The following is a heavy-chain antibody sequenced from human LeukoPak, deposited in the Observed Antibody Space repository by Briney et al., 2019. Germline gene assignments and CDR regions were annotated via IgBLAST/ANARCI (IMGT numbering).Heavy chain of an antibody. CDR1: GYTFTDYY. J-gene: IGHJ4*02. CDR2: INPNSGGT. Sequence: ASVKVSCKASGYTFTDYYMHWVRQAPGQGLGWMGWINPNSGGTKYAEKFQGRVTMTRDTSISTAYMELSSLSSDDTAAYYCARGRVSVGDASGWSGWGQGTLVTVSS. D-gene: IGHD6-19*01. V-gene: IGHV1-2*02. CDR3: ARGRVSVGDASGWSG.